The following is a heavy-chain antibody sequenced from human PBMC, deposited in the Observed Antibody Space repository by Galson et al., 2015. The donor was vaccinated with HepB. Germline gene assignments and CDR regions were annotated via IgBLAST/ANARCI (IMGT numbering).Heavy chain of an antibody. D-gene: IGHD3-3*01. CDR2: ISSNGGST. J-gene: IGHJ4*02. CDR1: GFTFSSYA. CDR3: VKEGIGDFWSGYYPYFDY. Sequence: SLRLSCAASGFTFSSYAMHWVRQAPGKELESVSAISSNGGSTYYADSVKGRFTISRDNSKNTLYLQMSSLRAEDTAVYYCVKEGIGDFWSGYYPYFDYWGQGTLVTVSS. V-gene: IGHV3-64D*06.